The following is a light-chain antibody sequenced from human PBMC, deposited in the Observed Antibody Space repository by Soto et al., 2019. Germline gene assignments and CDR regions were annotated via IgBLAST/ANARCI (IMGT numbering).Light chain of an antibody. CDR1: SSNIGAGYD. CDR2: GNS. J-gene: IGLJ2*01. CDR3: QSYDSSLSVGVV. Sequence: QSVLTQPPSVSGAPGQRVTISCTGSSSNIGAGYDVHWYQQLPGTAPKLLSYGNSNRPSGVPDRFSGSKSGTSASLAITGLQAEDEADYYCQSYDSSLSVGVVFGGGTKLTVL. V-gene: IGLV1-40*01.